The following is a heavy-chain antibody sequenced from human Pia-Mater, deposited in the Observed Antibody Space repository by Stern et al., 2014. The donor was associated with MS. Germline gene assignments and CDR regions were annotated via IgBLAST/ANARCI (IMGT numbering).Heavy chain of an antibody. CDR2: ISSSSSYI. CDR3: ARDSSSWYGVDY. Sequence: DVQLVESGGGLVKPGGSLRLSCAASGFTFSSYSMNWVRQAPRKGLEWVSSISSSSSYIYYADSVKGRFTISRDNAKNSLYLQMNSLRAEDTAVYYCARDSSSWYGVDYWGQGTLVTVSS. D-gene: IGHD6-13*01. J-gene: IGHJ4*02. V-gene: IGHV3-21*01. CDR1: GFTFSSYS.